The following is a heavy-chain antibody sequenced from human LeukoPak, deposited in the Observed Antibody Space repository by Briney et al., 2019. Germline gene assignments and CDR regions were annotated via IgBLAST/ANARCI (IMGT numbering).Heavy chain of an antibody. D-gene: IGHD3-10*01. V-gene: IGHV4-39*01. Sequence: PSETLSLTCTVAVASVNSDSYFWTWVRQPPGKGLEWIGSIYDSGSTYYNPSLKSRVTISVDTSKNQFSLKLNSVTAADTAVYYCARHYGPWGQGTLVTVSS. CDR1: VASVNSDSYF. CDR2: IYDSGST. J-gene: IGHJ5*02. CDR3: ARHYGP.